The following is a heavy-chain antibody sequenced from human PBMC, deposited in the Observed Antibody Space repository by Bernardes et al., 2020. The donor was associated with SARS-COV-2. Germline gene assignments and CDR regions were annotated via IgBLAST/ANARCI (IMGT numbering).Heavy chain of an antibody. CDR2: ISGSGGST. CDR1: GFTFSSYA. V-gene: IGHV3-23*01. J-gene: IGHJ6*02. CDR3: AKDRHGYSGYDERIMITFGGVIVHGMDV. D-gene: IGHD3-16*02. Sequence: GGSLRLSCAASGFTFSSYAMSWVHQAPGKGLEWVSAISGSGGSTYYADSVKGRFTISRDNSKNTLYLQMNSLRAEDTAVYYCAKDRHGYSGYDERIMITFGGVIVHGMDVWGQGTTVTVSS.